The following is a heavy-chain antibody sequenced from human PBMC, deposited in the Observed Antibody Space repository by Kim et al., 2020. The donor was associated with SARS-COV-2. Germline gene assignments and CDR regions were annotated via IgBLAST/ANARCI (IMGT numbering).Heavy chain of an antibody. D-gene: IGHD3-22*01. CDR1: GGSISSYY. CDR3: ARVRSHYYDSSGHLHDAFDI. V-gene: IGHV4-59*01. J-gene: IGHJ3*02. Sequence: SETLSLTCTVSGGSISSYYWSWIRQPPGKGLEWIGYIYYSGSTNYNPSLKSRVTISVDTSKNQFSLKLSSVTAADTAVYYCARVRSHYYDSSGHLHDAFDIWGQGTMVTVSS. CDR2: IYYSGST.